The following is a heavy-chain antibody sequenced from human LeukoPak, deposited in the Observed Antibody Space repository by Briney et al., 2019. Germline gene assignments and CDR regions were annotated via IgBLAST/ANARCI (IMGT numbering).Heavy chain of an antibody. D-gene: IGHD3-9*01. CDR3: AKGGKYDILTGYRRSRLLGDF. CDR1: GFTFSSHG. V-gene: IGHV3-30*02. CDR2: IRYDGSNK. J-gene: IGHJ4*02. Sequence: GGSLRLSCAASGFTFSSHGMHWVCQTPAKGLEWVAFIRYDGSNKYYADSVKGRFIISRDNSKNTLFLQMNSLRPEDTAVYYCAKGGKYDILTGYRRSRLLGDFWGQGTPVTVSS.